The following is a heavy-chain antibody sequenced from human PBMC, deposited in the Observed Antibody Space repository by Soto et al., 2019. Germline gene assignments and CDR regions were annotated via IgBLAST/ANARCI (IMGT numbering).Heavy chain of an antibody. Sequence: EVQLVESGGGLVQPGGSLRLSCAASGFTFSNAWMSWVRQAPGKGLEWVGRIKSKTDGGTTDYAAPVKGRFTISRDDSKIMLYLQMNSLRTEDTSLYYWTTPGTDFSGGSCYPPYYYYYYMDVWGKGTTVTFCS. CDR1: GFTFSNAW. V-gene: IGHV3-15*01. D-gene: IGHD2-15*01. J-gene: IGHJ6*03. CDR3: TTPGTDFSGGSCYPPYYYYYYMDV. CDR2: IKSKTDGGTT.